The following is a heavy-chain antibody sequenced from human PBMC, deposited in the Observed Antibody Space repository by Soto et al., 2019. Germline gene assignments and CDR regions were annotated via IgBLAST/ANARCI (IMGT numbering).Heavy chain of an antibody. CDR3: ARERVDIVVVPAATRIYGMDV. CDR1: GYTFTSYG. CDR2: ISAYNGNT. D-gene: IGHD2-2*01. J-gene: IGHJ6*02. V-gene: IGHV1-18*04. Sequence: ASVKVSCKASGYTFTSYGISWVRQAPGQGLEWMGWISAYNGNTNYAQRLQGRVTMTTDTSTSTAYMELRSLRSDDTAVYYCARERVDIVVVPAATRIYGMDVWGQGTTVTVSS.